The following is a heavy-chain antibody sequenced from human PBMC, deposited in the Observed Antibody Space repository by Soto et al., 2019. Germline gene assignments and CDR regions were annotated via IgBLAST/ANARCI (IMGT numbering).Heavy chain of an antibody. J-gene: IGHJ4*02. CDR1: RGTFSSYT. CDR3: ARGGYDYENLRFDY. V-gene: IGHV1-69*02. D-gene: IGHD5-12*01. CDR2: IIPILGIA. Sequence: QVQLVQSGAEVKKPGSSVKVSCKASRGTFSSYTISWVRQAPGQGLEWMGRIIPILGIANYAQKFQGRVTITADKSTSTAYMELSSLRSEDTAVYYCARGGYDYENLRFDYWGQGTLVTVSS.